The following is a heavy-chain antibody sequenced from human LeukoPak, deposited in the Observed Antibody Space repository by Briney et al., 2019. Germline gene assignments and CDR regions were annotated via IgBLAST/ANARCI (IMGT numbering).Heavy chain of an antibody. D-gene: IGHD3-22*01. Sequence: PGGSLRLSCAASGFTFSSYWMHWVRQAPGRGLEWVAVIFFDGDMSYYADSVKGRFTISRDNSMNTLYLRMNSLRPDDTAVYYCARDPRGPTGYDSSGRDTFDYWGQGTLVTVSS. CDR2: IFFDGDMS. V-gene: IGHV3-30*03. J-gene: IGHJ4*02. CDR3: ARDPRGPTGYDSSGRDTFDY. CDR1: GFTFSSYW.